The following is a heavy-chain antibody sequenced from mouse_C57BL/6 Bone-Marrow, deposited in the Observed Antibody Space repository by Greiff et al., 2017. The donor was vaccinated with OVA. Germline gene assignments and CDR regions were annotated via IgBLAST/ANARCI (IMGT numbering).Heavy chain of an antibody. J-gene: IGHJ1*03. V-gene: IGHV1-7*01. Sequence: LVESGAELAKPGASVKLSCKASGYTFTSYWMHWVKQRPGQGLEWIGYINPSSGYTKYNQKFKDKATLTADKSSSTAYMQLSSLTYEDSAVYYCASYYGSSYWYFDVWGTGTTVTVSS. CDR2: INPSSGYT. D-gene: IGHD1-1*01. CDR3: ASYYGSSYWYFDV. CDR1: GYTFTSYW.